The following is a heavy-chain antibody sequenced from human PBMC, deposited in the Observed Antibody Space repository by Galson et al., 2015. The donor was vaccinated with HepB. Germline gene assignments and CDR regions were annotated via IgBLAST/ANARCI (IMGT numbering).Heavy chain of an antibody. Sequence: SLRLSCAASGFTFSSYGMHWVRQAPGKGLEWVAVIWYDGSNKYYADSVKGRFTISRDNSKNTLYLQMNSLRAEDTAVYYCARGDIVVVVAALSGYYYGMDVWGQGTTVTVSS. CDR1: GFTFSSYG. CDR3: ARGDIVVVVAALSGYYYGMDV. D-gene: IGHD2-15*01. V-gene: IGHV3-33*08. CDR2: IWYDGSNK. J-gene: IGHJ6*02.